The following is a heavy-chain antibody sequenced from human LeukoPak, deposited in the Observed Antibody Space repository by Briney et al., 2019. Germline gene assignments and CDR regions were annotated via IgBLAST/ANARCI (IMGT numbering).Heavy chain of an antibody. CDR2: ISDDGSNK. J-gene: IGHJ3*02. D-gene: IGHD2-15*01. CDR1: GFTFRSYG. V-gene: IGHV3-30*03. Sequence: GGSLRLSCAASGFTFRSYGIHWVRQAPGKGLEWVAVISDDGSNKYYADSVKGRFTISRDNSKNTLYLQMNSLRVEDTAVYYCAREDCSGGSCYSRDAFDIWGQGTMVTVSS. CDR3: AREDCSGGSCYSRDAFDI.